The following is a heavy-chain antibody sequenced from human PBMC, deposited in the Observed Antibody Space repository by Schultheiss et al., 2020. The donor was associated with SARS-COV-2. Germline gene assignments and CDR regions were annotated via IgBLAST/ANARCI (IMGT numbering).Heavy chain of an antibody. CDR3: ARGDLGGARVPESAF. D-gene: IGHD1-26*01. CDR2: IWNDESHE. J-gene: IGHJ4*02. Sequence: GESLKISCAASGFTFSSYGMHWVRQAPGKGLEWVAVIWNDESHEYYAESVRGRFTVARDNSKNTLDLHMNSLRVEDTAVYYCARGDLGGARVPESAFWGQGTLVTVSS. V-gene: IGHV3-33*01. CDR1: GFTFSSYG.